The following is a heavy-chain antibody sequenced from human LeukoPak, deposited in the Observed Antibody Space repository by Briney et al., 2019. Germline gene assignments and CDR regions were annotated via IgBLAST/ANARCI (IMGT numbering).Heavy chain of an antibody. V-gene: IGHV4-59*01. CDR1: GGSISSYY. CDR2: IYYSGST. Sequence: SETLSLTCTVSGGSISSYYWSWIRRPPGKGLEWIGYIYYSGSTNYNPSLKSRVTISVDTSKNQFSLKLSSVTAADTAVYYCAREGLGMDVWGQGTTVTVSS. J-gene: IGHJ6*02. CDR3: AREGLGMDV.